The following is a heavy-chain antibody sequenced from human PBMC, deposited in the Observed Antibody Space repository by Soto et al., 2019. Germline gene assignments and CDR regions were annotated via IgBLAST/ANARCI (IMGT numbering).Heavy chain of an antibody. CDR2: ISAYNGNT. CDR1: GYTFTSYG. CDR3: ARDLFYCSGGSCYVDY. Sequence: ASVKVSCTDSGYTFTSYGISWVRQAPGQGLEWMGWISAYNGNTNYAQKLQGRVTMTTDTSTSTAYMELRSLRSDDTAVYYCARDLFYCSGGSCYVDYWGQGTLVTVSS. V-gene: IGHV1-18*01. D-gene: IGHD2-15*01. J-gene: IGHJ4*02.